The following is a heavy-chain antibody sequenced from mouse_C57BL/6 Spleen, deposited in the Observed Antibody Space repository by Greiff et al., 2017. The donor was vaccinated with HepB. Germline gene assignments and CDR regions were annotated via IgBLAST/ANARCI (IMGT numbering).Heavy chain of an antibody. Sequence: DVKLVESGGGLVKPGGSLKLSCAASGFTFSSYVMSWVRQTPEKRLEWVATISDGGSYTYYPDNVKGRFTISRDNAKNNLYLQMSHLKSEDTAMYYCARTGSMDYWGQGTSVTVSS. CDR1: GFTFSSYV. CDR2: ISDGGSYT. J-gene: IGHJ4*01. CDR3: ARTGSMDY. V-gene: IGHV5-4*03.